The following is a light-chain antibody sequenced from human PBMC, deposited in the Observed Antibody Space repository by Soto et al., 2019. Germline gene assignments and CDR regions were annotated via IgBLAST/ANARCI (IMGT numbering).Light chain of an antibody. Sequence: EIVLTQSPGTLSLSPGERATLSCRASQSVTYSYLAWYQQKPGQAPRLFIYDASRRATGIPDRFSGSGSGTDFTLTISRLQPEDFAVYYCQQYGRSLTFGGGTKVEIK. J-gene: IGKJ4*01. V-gene: IGKV3-20*01. CDR1: QSVTYSY. CDR3: QQYGRSLT. CDR2: DAS.